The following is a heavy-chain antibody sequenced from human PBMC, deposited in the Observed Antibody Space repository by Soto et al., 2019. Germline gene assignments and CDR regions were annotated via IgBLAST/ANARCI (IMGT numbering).Heavy chain of an antibody. Sequence: SETLSLTCTVSGGSISSSSYYWGWIRQPPGKGLEWIGSIYYSGSTYYNPSLKSRVTISVDTSKNQFSLKLSSVTAADTAVYYCASPSGSYYYEDIFDYWGQGTLVTVSS. CDR1: GGSISSSSYY. CDR3: ASPSGSYYYEDIFDY. V-gene: IGHV4-39*01. CDR2: IYYSGST. D-gene: IGHD1-26*01. J-gene: IGHJ4*02.